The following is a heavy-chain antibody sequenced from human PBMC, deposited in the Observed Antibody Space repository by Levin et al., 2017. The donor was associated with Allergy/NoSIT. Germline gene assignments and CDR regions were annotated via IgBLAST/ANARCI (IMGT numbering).Heavy chain of an antibody. D-gene: IGHD2-21*02. V-gene: IGHV4-59*08. CDR1: GGSIGYYY. CDR3: ARQVTGDY. CDR2: IYYSGST. Sequence: SETLSLTCTVSGGSIGYYYWNWIRQPPGKGLEWIGHIYYSGSTNYNPSLKSRVTISLDTSKNQFSLKLSSVTAADTAIYYCARQVTGDYWGQGTLVTVSS. J-gene: IGHJ4*02.